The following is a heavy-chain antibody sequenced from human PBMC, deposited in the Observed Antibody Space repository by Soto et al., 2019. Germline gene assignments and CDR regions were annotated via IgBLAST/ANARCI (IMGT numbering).Heavy chain of an antibody. D-gene: IGHD3-22*01. Sequence: SETLSLTCTVSGDSISPHYWTWVRRPPGKGLEWVGYVYYTGTTMYNPSLKSRLTISRDNAKNSLYLQMNSLRDEDTAVYYCARGADYDSSGIRLNWFDPWGQGTLVTVSS. CDR2: VYYTGTT. CDR1: GDSISPHY. J-gene: IGHJ5*02. V-gene: IGHV4-59*11. CDR3: ARGADYDSSGIRLNWFDP.